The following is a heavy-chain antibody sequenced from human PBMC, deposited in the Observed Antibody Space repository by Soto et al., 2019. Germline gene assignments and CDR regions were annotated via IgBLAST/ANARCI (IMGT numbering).Heavy chain of an antibody. V-gene: IGHV4-38-2*01. CDR3: ARIMYYYDSSGYYSVHDAFDI. D-gene: IGHD3-22*01. CDR1: GYSISSGYY. Sequence: SETLSLTCAVSGYSISSGYYWGWIRQPPGKGLEWIGSIYHSGSTYYNPSLKSRVTISVDTSKNQFSPKLSSVTAADTAVYYCARIMYYYDSSGYYSVHDAFDIWGQGTMVTVSS. J-gene: IGHJ3*02. CDR2: IYHSGST.